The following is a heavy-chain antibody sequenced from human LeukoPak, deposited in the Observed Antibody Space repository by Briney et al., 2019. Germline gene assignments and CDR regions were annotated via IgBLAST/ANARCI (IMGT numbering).Heavy chain of an antibody. CDR2: IWYDGSNK. V-gene: IGHV3-33*01. Sequence: GGSLRLSCAASGFTFSSYGMHWVRQAPGKGLEWVAVIWYDGSNKYYADSVKGRFTISRDNSKNTLYPQMNSLRAEDTAVYYCARDGELAYYYDSSGYFDYWGQGTLVTVSS. CDR3: ARDGELAYYYDSSGYFDY. D-gene: IGHD3-22*01. CDR1: GFTFSSYG. J-gene: IGHJ4*02.